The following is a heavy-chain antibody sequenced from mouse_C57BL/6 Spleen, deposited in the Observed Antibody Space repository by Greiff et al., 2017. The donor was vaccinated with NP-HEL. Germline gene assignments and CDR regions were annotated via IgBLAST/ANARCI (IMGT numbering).Heavy chain of an antibody. CDR3: ARNDYARFAY. Sequence: VQLQQSGPELVKPGASVKIPCKASGYTFTDYNMDWVKQSHGKSLEWIGDINPNNGGTIYNQKFKGKATLTVDKSSSTAYMELRSLTSEDTAVYYCARNDYARFAYWGQGTLVTVSA. J-gene: IGHJ3*01. V-gene: IGHV1-18*01. CDR2: INPNNGGT. CDR1: GYTFTDYN. D-gene: IGHD2-4*01.